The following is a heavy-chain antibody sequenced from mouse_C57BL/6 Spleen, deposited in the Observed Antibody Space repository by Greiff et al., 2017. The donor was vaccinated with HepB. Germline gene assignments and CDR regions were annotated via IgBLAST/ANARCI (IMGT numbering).Heavy chain of an antibody. CDR2: IDPSDSYT. Sequence: QVQLQQPGAELVKPGASVKLSCKASGYTFTSYWMQWVKQRPGQGLEWIGEIDPSDSYTNYNQKFKGKATLTVDTSSSTAYLQLSSLTSEDSAVYYGERYGSKGYGDYWGQGTTLTVSS. D-gene: IGHD1-2*01. CDR1: GYTFTSYW. V-gene: IGHV1-50*01. J-gene: IGHJ2*01. CDR3: ERYGSKGYGDY.